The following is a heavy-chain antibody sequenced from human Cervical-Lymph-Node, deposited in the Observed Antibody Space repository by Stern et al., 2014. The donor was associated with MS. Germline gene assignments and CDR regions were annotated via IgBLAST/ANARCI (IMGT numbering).Heavy chain of an antibody. CDR3: ARSRSDYGGISANFDS. D-gene: IGHD4-23*01. Sequence: VQLVESGGGLVNPGGSLRLSCVASGFNFTAFYMAWIRQAPGTGLEGVSYVSNRAIIINYVDSVRGRFPISRDDARNSLYLEMHSLRAEDTAVYYCARSRSDYGGISANFDSWGQGVLVTVSS. CDR1: GFNFTAFY. J-gene: IGHJ4*02. CDR2: VSNRAIII. V-gene: IGHV3-11*01.